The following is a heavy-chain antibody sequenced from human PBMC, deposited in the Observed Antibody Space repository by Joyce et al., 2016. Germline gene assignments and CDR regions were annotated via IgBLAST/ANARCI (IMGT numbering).Heavy chain of an antibody. V-gene: IGHV3-49*01. J-gene: IGHJ2*01. CDR2: TRSKLYGETT. D-gene: IGHD4-17*01. Sequence: EVKLVESGGGLVQPGRSLRLSCTASGITFSDYGMSWFRQAPGKGLEWVGFTRSKLYGETTESAASVKGRFTISRDGSKSIESIAYLQMNSLKTEDTAVYYCARLGGSGDFVIDWYFDLWGRGTLVTVSS. CDR1: GITFSDYG. CDR3: ARLGGSGDFVIDWYFDL.